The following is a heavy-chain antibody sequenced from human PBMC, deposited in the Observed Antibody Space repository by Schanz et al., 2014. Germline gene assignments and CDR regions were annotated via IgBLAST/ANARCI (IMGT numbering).Heavy chain of an antibody. D-gene: IGHD2-15*01. CDR2: ISHDGYST. V-gene: IGHV3-64*04. Sequence: VQLVESGGGLVQPGGSLRLSCSASGFTFSIYAMHWVRQAPGKGLEYVSAISHDGYSTYYADSVKGRFTISRDNSKNTLYIQMNSLRAEDTAVYYCARGGAAYDLDDWGQGTLVTVSS. CDR3: ARGGAAYDLDD. J-gene: IGHJ4*02. CDR1: GFTFSIYA.